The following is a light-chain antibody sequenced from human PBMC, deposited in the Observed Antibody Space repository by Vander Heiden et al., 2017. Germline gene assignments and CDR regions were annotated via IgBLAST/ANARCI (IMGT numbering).Light chain of an antibody. J-gene: IGLJ2*01. CDR1: SLRSYY. Sequence: SSDLTQYPAVSVALGQTVRITCQGDSLRSYYASWYQQKPGQAPVLVIYGKNNRPSGIPDRFSGSTSGNTASLTITGAQAEDEADYYCNSRDSSGNHLVFGGGTKLTVL. V-gene: IGLV3-19*01. CDR2: GKN. CDR3: NSRDSSGNHLV.